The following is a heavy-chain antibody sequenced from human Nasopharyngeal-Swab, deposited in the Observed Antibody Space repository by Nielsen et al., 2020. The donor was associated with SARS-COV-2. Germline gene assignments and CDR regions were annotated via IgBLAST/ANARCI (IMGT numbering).Heavy chain of an antibody. J-gene: IGHJ4*02. CDR2: IKQDGSEK. D-gene: IGHD3-22*01. CDR1: GFTFSSYD. CDR3: ARAGGYYYDSSGHRTDHAEFDY. Sequence: GGSLRLSCAASGFTFSSYDMHWVRQAPGKGLEWVANIKQDGSEKYYVDSVKGRFTISRDNAKNSLYLQMNSLRAEDTAVYYCARAGGYYYDSSGHRTDHAEFDYWGQGTLVTVSS. V-gene: IGHV3-7*01.